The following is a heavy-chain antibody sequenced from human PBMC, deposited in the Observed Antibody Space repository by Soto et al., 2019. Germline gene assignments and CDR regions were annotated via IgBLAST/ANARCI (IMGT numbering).Heavy chain of an antibody. J-gene: IGHJ4*02. V-gene: IGHV3-9*01. CDR3: GKEIDDYHGSGRIDY. CDR2: ISWNSGTI. Sequence: EVQLVESGGGLVRPGRSLRVSCAASGFTFDEYAMHWVRQAPGKGLEWVSGISWNSGTIHYADSVRGRFTVSRDNARNSLYLQMNSLRDEDTALYYSGKEIDDYHGSGRIDYWGQGTTVTVSS. CDR1: GFTFDEYA. D-gene: IGHD3-10*01.